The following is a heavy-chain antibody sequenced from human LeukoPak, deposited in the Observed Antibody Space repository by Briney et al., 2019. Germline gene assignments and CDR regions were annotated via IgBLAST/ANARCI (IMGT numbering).Heavy chain of an antibody. D-gene: IGHD6-13*01. Sequence: GASVKVSCKAFGYTFTSNYMHWVRQAPGQGPEWMGVISPSGGSTTYAQKFQGRVTMTRDTSTSTVYMELSSLRSEDTAVYYCASVPLVAAAGKGAPNWFDPWGQGTLVTVSS. V-gene: IGHV1-46*01. CDR3: ASVPLVAAAGKGAPNWFDP. CDR1: GYTFTSNY. J-gene: IGHJ5*02. CDR2: ISPSGGST.